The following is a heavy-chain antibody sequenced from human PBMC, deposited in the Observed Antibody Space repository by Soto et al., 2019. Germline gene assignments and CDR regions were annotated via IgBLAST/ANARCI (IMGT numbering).Heavy chain of an antibody. CDR2: ISGDGNHK. CDR3: AKDPGEYYDILTGYYKS. D-gene: IGHD3-9*01. J-gene: IGHJ5*02. CDR1: GFTFNTYG. Sequence: GGSLRLSCAASGFTFNTYGMHWVREAPGKGLEWVAVISGDGNHKFYADSVKGRLTISRDNSKNTLYLEMNSLRVEDTAVYYCAKDPGEYYDILTGYYKSWGQGTLVTVSS. V-gene: IGHV3-30*18.